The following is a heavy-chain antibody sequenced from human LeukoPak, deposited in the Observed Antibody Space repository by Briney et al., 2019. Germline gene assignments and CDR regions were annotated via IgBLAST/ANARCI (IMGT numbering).Heavy chain of an antibody. J-gene: IGHJ4*02. CDR3: ARRGSHRSRGLDY. CDR1: GGSVSSGSYY. V-gene: IGHV4-61*01. D-gene: IGHD3-10*01. Sequence: SETLSLTCTVSGGSVSSGSYYWSWIRQPPGKGLEWIGYIYYSGSTNYNPSLKSRVTISEDTSKNQFSLKLSSVTAADTAVYYCARRGSHRSRGLDYWGQGTLVTVSS. CDR2: IYYSGST.